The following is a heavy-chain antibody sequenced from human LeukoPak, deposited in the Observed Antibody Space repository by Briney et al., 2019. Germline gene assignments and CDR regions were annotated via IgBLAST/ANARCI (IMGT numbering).Heavy chain of an antibody. D-gene: IGHD1-26*01. J-gene: IGHJ4*02. V-gene: IGHV3-53*01. Sequence: GGSLRLSCAASGFTVSSNYMSWVRQAPGEGLEWVSVIYSGGSTYYADSVKGRFTISRDNSKNTLYLQMNSLRAEDTAVYYCARERGRGSSSDYWGQGTLVTVSS. CDR2: IYSGGST. CDR1: GFTVSSNY. CDR3: ARERGRGSSSDY.